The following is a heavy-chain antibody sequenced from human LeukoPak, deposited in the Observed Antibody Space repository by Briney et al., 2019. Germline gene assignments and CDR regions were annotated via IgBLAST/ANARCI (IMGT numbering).Heavy chain of an antibody. D-gene: IGHD3-10*01. CDR3: ERSYGSGTPGAFDI. Sequence: SDTLSLTCTVSGASISSSSSYWGWIRQPPGKGLEWLGNIYPRGNTYYKPSLRSRVTISIDTSKNQFSLKLSSVTAADTAVYYCERSYGSGTPGAFDIWGQGTMVTVSS. V-gene: IGHV4-39*07. CDR2: IYPRGNT. CDR1: GASISSSSSY. J-gene: IGHJ3*02.